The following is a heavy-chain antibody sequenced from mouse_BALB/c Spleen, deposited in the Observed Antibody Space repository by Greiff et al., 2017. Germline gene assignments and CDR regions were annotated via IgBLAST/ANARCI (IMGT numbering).Heavy chain of an antibody. CDR1: GYAFSSSW. D-gene: IGHD2-3*01. J-gene: IGHJ1*01. CDR3: ARVDGYPWYFDV. V-gene: IGHV1-82*01. Sequence: QVQLQQSGPELVKPEASVKISCKASGYAFSSSWMNWVKQRPGQGLEWIGRIYPGDGDTNYNGKFKGKATLTADKSSSTAYMQLSSLTSVDSAVYFCARVDGYPWYFDVWGAGTTVTVSS. CDR2: IYPGDGDT.